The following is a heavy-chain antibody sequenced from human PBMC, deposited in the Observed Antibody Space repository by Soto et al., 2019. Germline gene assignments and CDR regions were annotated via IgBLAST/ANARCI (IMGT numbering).Heavy chain of an antibody. J-gene: IGHJ4*02. D-gene: IGHD1-1*01. CDR2: IKADGSER. V-gene: IGHV3-7*01. CDR3: ARDSGTSDY. Sequence: EVQLVESGGGLVQPGGSLRLSCAASGFTFSTYWMCWVRQAPGKGLEWVANIKADGSERYYVDSVKGRFTSSRDNAKNSRYLQMHSLRAEDTAVCYCARDSGTSDYWGQGTLVTVSS. CDR1: GFTFSTYW.